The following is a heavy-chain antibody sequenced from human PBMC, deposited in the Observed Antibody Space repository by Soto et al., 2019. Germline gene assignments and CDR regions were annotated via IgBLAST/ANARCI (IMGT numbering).Heavy chain of an antibody. V-gene: IGHV4-4*07. D-gene: IGHD1-1*01. CDR1: GASISGFY. CDR3: VRDGTKTLRDWFDP. J-gene: IGHJ5*02. CDR2: IYATGTT. Sequence: LSLTCTVSGASISGFYWSWIRKSAGKGLEWIGRIYATGTTDYNPSLKSRVMMSVDTSKKQFSLKSRSVTAADTAVYYCVRDGTKTLRDWFDPWGQGISVTVSS.